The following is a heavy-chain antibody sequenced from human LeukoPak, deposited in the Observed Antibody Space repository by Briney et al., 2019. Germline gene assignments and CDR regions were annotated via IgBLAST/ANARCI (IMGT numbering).Heavy chain of an antibody. CDR3: ARAGRWVQTGPDY. J-gene: IGHJ4*02. V-gene: IGHV3-48*04. Sequence: GGSLRLSCAASGFTFSSYSMNWVRQAPGEGLEWISYISDSGDTIYYADSVKGRFTISRDNAKNSVYLQMTSLRAEDTAVYYCARAGRWVQTGPDYWGQGTLVSVSS. D-gene: IGHD5-24*01. CDR1: GFTFSSYS. CDR2: ISDSGDTI.